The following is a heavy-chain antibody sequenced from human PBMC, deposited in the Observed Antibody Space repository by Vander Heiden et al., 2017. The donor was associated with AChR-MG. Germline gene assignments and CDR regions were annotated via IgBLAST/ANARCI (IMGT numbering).Heavy chain of an antibody. Sequence: EVQLVESGGGLVQPGGSLRLSCVTSGFTFSSHWMSWVRQAPGKGLEWVANRKQDGSEKYYVDSLKGRFTISRDNARNSLYLQMNSLRADDTAVYYCARYDYGETQYYFDYWGQGTLVTVSS. CDR1: GFTFSSHW. CDR2: RKQDGSEK. V-gene: IGHV3-7*01. D-gene: IGHD4-17*01. J-gene: IGHJ4*02. CDR3: ARYDYGETQYYFDY.